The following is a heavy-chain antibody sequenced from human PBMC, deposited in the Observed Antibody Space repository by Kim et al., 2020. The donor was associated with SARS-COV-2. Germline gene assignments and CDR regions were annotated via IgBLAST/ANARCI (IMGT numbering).Heavy chain of an antibody. D-gene: IGHD3-16*01. CDR2: SNPNSGGT. J-gene: IGHJ6*02. V-gene: IGHV1-2*02. Sequence: VSVKVSCKASGYTFIGYYFHWVRQAPGQGLEWMGWSNPNSGGTNYAQKFQGRVTMTRDTSISTAYMEMSSLRSDDTAVYDCARRKQGVTYYYYYGMDVWG. CDR1: GYTFIGYY. CDR3: ARRKQGVTYYYYYGMDV.